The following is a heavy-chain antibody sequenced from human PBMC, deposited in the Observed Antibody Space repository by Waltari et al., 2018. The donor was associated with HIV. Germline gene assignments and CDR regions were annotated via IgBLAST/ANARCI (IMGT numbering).Heavy chain of an antibody. J-gene: IGHJ4*02. Sequence: EVQLLESGGGLVQPGGSLRLSCAASGFPFSSYAMRWVRQAPGKGLEWVSAIGGSGGSTYYADSVKGRFTISRDNSKNTLYLQMNSLRAEDTAVYYCAKDGGGLRIVGYWGQGTLVTVSS. CDR2: IGGSGGST. CDR1: GFPFSSYA. D-gene: IGHD3-10*01. V-gene: IGHV3-23*01. CDR3: AKDGGGLRIVGY.